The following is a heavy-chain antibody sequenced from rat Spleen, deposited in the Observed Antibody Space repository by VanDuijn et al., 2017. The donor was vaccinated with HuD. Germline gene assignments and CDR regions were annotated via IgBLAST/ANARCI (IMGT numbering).Heavy chain of an antibody. V-gene: IGHV5-7*01. CDR3: ARHTPFNYGTVGDY. J-gene: IGHJ2*01. D-gene: IGHD1-11*01. Sequence: EVQLVESGGGLVQPGRSMKLSCAASGFTFSDYNMAWVRQAPKKGLEWVATISYDGSSTYYRYSVKDRFTISRDNAKSTLYLQMDSLRSEETATYYWARHTPFNYGTVGDYWGEGVMVTVSS. CDR1: GFTFSDYN. CDR2: ISYDGSST.